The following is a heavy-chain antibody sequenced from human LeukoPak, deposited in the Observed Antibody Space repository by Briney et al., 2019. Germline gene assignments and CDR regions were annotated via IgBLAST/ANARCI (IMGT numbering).Heavy chain of an antibody. J-gene: IGHJ5*02. CDR3: ARDRDPVLGWFDP. CDR1: GISVTGNY. CDR2: IYQDGKK. D-gene: IGHD2-15*01. Sequence: PGESPRLSCAASGISVTGNYMAWVRQAPGKGLEWVSYIYQDGKKYYADAVNDRFTISRDSSKNTLYLEMNSLRVEDTAVYYCARDRDPVLGWFDPWGQGTLVTVSS. V-gene: IGHV3-66*01.